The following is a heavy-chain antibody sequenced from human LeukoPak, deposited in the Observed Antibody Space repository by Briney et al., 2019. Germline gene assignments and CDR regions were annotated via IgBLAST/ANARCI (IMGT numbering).Heavy chain of an antibody. V-gene: IGHV4-39*01. CDR3: ARRVARSSSGFDY. D-gene: IGHD6-6*01. CDR1: GGSISSSSYY. CDR2: IYYSGST. Sequence: PESLSLTCTVSGGSISSSSYYWGWIRQPPGKGLEWIGAIYYSGSTYYNPCLKSRVTVSVATSKHQFSLKRSSVTTADTAVYYCARRVARSSSGFDYSGQGALLTVSS. J-gene: IGHJ4*02.